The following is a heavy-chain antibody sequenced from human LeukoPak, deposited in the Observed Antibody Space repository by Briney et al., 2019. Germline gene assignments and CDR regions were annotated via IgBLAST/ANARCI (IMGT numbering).Heavy chain of an antibody. V-gene: IGHV3-9*01. CDR3: AKDKADNYYDSSGYYSSGGMDV. CDR2: ISWNSGSI. Sequence: GRSLRLSCAASGFTFDDYAMHWVRQAPGKGLEWVSGISWNSGSIGYADSVKGRFTISRDNAKNSLYLQMNSLRAEDTVLYYCAKDKADNYYDSSGYYSSGGMDVWGQGTTVTVSS. CDR1: GFTFDDYA. D-gene: IGHD3-22*01. J-gene: IGHJ6*02.